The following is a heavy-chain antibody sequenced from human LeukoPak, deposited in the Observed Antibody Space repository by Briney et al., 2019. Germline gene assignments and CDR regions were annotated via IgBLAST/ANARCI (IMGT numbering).Heavy chain of an antibody. V-gene: IGHV4-39*07. CDR3: ARDRSYSSEFDY. D-gene: IGHD6-19*01. J-gene: IGHJ4*02. Sequence: PSETLSLTCTVSGGSISSSSYYWGWIRQPPGKGLEWIGSIYYSGSTYYNPSLKGRVTISVDTSKNQFSLKLSSVTAADTAVYYCARDRSYSSEFDYWGQGTLVTVSS. CDR2: IYYSGST. CDR1: GGSISSSSYY.